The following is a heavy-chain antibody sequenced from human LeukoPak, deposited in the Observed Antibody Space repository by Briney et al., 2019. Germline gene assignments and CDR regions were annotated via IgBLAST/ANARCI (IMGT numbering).Heavy chain of an antibody. CDR2: ISYDGSNK. CDR3: ARDLGWVLLTGGVDY. V-gene: IGHV3-30-3*01. D-gene: IGHD1-26*01. CDR1: GFTFSSYA. Sequence: GGSLRLSCAASGFTFSSYAMHWVRQAPGKGLEWVAVISYDGSNKYYADSVKGRFTISRDNSKNTLYLQMNSLRAEDTAVYYCARDLGWVLLTGGVDYWGQGTLVTVSS. J-gene: IGHJ4*02.